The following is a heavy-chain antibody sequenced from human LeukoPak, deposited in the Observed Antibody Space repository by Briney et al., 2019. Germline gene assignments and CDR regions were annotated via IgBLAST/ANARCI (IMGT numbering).Heavy chain of an antibody. CDR2: ISAYNGNT. J-gene: IGHJ2*01. Sequence: ASVKVSCKASGYTFTSYGISWVRQAPGQGLEWMGWISAYNGNTNYAQKLQGRVTMTTDTSTSTAYMELRSLRSDDTAVYYCARVGLLSSSSGYWYFDLWGRGTLVTVSS. D-gene: IGHD6-6*01. CDR1: GYTFTSYG. V-gene: IGHV1-18*01. CDR3: ARVGLLSSSSGYWYFDL.